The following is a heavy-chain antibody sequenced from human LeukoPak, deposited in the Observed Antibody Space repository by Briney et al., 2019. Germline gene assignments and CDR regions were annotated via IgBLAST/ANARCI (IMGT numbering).Heavy chain of an antibody. Sequence: GGSLRLSCAASGFTFSSYAMSWVRQAPGKGLEWVSAISGSGGSTYYADSVKGRFTISRDNSKNTLYLQMNSLRAEDTAVYYCARGGDYGVYYFDYWGQGTLVTVSS. J-gene: IGHJ4*02. CDR2: ISGSGGST. CDR1: GFTFSSYA. V-gene: IGHV3-23*01. CDR3: ARGGDYGVYYFDY. D-gene: IGHD4-17*01.